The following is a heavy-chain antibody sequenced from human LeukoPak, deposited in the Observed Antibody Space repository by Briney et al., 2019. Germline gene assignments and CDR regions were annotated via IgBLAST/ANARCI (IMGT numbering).Heavy chain of an antibody. D-gene: IGHD6-6*01. J-gene: IGHJ4*02. CDR2: IYSGGST. V-gene: IGHV3-NL1*01. CDR1: GFTFSSYG. Sequence: GGSLRLSYAASGFTFSSYGMHWVRQAPGKGLEWVAVIYSGGSTYYADSVKGRFTISRDNSKNTLYLQMNSLRAEDTAVYYCAKDLWFSSSSVNYFDYWGQGTLVTVSS. CDR3: AKDLWFSSSSVNYFDY.